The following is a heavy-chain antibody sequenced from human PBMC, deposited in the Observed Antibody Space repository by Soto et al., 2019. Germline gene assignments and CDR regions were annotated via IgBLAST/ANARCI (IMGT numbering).Heavy chain of an antibody. V-gene: IGHV4-34*01. J-gene: IGHJ4*02. D-gene: IGHD2-2*01. CDR2: INHSGST. Sequence: PSETLSLTCAVYGGSFSGDYWSWIRQPPGKGLEWIGEINHSGSTDYNPSLKSRVTISVDTSKNQFSLKLSSVTAADTAVYYCAREKKYCTSNNCYGGVFDNWGQGTLVTVSS. CDR3: AREKKYCTSNNCYGGVFDN. CDR1: GGSFSGDY.